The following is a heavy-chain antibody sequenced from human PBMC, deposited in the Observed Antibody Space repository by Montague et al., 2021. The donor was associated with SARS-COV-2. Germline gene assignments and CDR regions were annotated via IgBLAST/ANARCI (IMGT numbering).Heavy chain of an antibody. CDR1: GYSISSGYY. CDR3: ARGRGYGSGGSCYAGGFDP. CDR2: IYHSGST. Sequence: SETLSLTCTVSGYSISSGYYWGWIRQPPGKGLEWIGSIYHSGSTYYNPSLKSRVTISVGTSKNQFSLKLGSVTAADTAVYYCARGRGYGSGGSCYAGGFDPWGQGTLVTVSS. D-gene: IGHD2-15*01. J-gene: IGHJ5*02. V-gene: IGHV4-38-2*02.